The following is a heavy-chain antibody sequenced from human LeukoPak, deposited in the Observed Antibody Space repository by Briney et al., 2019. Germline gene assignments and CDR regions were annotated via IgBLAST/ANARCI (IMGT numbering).Heavy chain of an antibody. CDR2: IIPIFGTA. Sequence: SVKVSCKASGCTFSSYAISWVRQAPGQGLEWMGRIIPIFGTANYAQKFQGRVTITTDESTSTAYMELSSLRSEDTAVYYCARSGGIAAFDDFDYWGQGTLVTVSS. CDR3: ARSGGIAAFDDFDY. J-gene: IGHJ4*02. CDR1: GCTFSSYA. D-gene: IGHD6-13*01. V-gene: IGHV1-69*05.